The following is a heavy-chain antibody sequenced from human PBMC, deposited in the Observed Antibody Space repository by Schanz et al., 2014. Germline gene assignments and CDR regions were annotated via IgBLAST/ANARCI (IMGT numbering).Heavy chain of an antibody. J-gene: IGHJ4*02. V-gene: IGHV3-33*01. Sequence: QVQLVESGGGVVQPGGSLRLSCAASGFSFSGSGMHWVRQAPGKGLEWVAIIWFDGSNKYYADSVKGRFTISRDNSKNTLYLQMNSLRAEDTAVYYCARRYSGRYCFDYWGQGTLVSVSA. CDR3: ARRYSGRYCFDY. D-gene: IGHD1-26*01. CDR2: IWFDGSNK. CDR1: GFSFSGSG.